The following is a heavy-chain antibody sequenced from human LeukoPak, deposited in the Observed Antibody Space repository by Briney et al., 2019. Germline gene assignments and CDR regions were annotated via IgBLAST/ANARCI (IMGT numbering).Heavy chain of an antibody. D-gene: IGHD3-16*01. CDR1: GFTFYDYS. V-gene: IGHV3-43*01. CDR3: AKDRGGVDY. Sequence: GGSLRLSCAASGFTFYDYSMHWVRQGPGKGLEWFSVISWDGGSTSYADSVKGRFTISRDNSKNSLYLQMNSLRSEDSALCYCAKDRGGVDYWGQGTLVTVSS. CDR2: ISWDGGST. J-gene: IGHJ4*02.